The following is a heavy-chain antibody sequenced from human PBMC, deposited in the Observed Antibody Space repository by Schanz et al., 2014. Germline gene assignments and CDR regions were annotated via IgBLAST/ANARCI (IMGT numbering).Heavy chain of an antibody. CDR3: ARDGGRDGYNLAFDV. V-gene: IGHV3-7*03. CDR2: IKEDGSQK. D-gene: IGHD5-12*01. Sequence: VQLVESGGGVVQPGKSLRLSCAASGFAFSDYGMHWVRQAPGKGLEWVATIKEDGSQKYYLDSVKGRFTISRDNARNSLYLQMTSLRAEDTAVYFCARDGGRDGYNLAFDVWGQGTLVTVSS. J-gene: IGHJ3*01. CDR1: GFAFSDYG.